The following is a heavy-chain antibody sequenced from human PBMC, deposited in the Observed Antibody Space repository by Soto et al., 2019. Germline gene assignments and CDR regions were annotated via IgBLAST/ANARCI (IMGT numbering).Heavy chain of an antibody. CDR1: GGTFSSYA. D-gene: IGHD3-22*01. J-gene: IGHJ3*02. CDR3: AIVERLLLREAFHI. V-gene: IGHV1-69*06. Sequence: SVKVSCKASGGTFSSYAISWVRQAPGQGLEWMGGIIPIFGTANYAQKFQGRVTITADKSTSTAYMELSSLRSEDTAVYYCAIVERLLLREAFHIWGQGTMVTVS. CDR2: IIPIFGTA.